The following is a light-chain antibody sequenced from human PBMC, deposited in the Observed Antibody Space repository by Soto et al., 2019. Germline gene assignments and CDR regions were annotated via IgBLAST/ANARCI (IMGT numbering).Light chain of an antibody. V-gene: IGKV2-28*01. CDR2: LGS. J-gene: IGKJ1*01. Sequence: DLVMTQSPLSLPVTPGEPASISCRSSQSLLHSNGFNYVDWYLQKPGQSPQLLIYLGSHRASGAPDRFSGSGSGTDFTLKISRVEAEDVGVYYCMQALQTRTFGQGTKVEIK. CDR3: MQALQTRT. CDR1: QSLLHSNGFNY.